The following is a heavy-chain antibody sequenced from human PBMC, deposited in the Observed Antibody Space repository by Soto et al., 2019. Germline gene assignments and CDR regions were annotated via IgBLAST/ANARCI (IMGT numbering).Heavy chain of an antibody. V-gene: IGHV3-13*01. J-gene: IGHJ6*03. CDR3: AKEAHVFSNLGDYYYMDV. Sequence: PGGSLRLSCAASGFTFSSYDMHWVRQATGKGLEWVSAIGTAGDTYYPGSVKGRFAISRENAKNSLYLQMNSLRAGDTAVYYCAKEAHVFSNLGDYYYMDVWGKGTTVIVSS. D-gene: IGHD4-4*01. CDR2: IGTAGDT. CDR1: GFTFSSYD.